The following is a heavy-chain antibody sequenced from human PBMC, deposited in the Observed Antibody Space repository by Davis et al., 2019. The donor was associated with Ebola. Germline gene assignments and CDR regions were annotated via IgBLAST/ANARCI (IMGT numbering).Heavy chain of an antibody. CDR2: INHSGST. CDR3: ARRSNSPFDY. V-gene: IGHV4-34*01. D-gene: IGHD6-6*01. Sequence: MPSETLSLTCAVYGGSFSGYYWSWIRQPPGKGLEWIGEINHSGSTNYNLSLKSRVTISVDTSKKQFSLKLSSVTAADTAVYYCARRSNSPFDYWGQGTLVTVSS. J-gene: IGHJ4*02. CDR1: GGSFSGYY.